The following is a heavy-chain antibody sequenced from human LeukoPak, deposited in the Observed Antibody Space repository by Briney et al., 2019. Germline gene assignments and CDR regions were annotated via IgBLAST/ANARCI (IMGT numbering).Heavy chain of an antibody. CDR1: GGTFSSYA. CDR3: ARDDYCSGGSCYGWFDP. CDR2: IIPIFGIA. D-gene: IGHD2-15*01. Sequence: SVKVSCKAFGGTFSSYATSWVRQAPGQGLEWMGRIIPIFGIANYAQKFQGRVTITADKSTSTAYMELSSLRSEDTAVYYCARDDYCSGGSCYGWFDPWGQGTLVTVSS. J-gene: IGHJ5*02. V-gene: IGHV1-69*04.